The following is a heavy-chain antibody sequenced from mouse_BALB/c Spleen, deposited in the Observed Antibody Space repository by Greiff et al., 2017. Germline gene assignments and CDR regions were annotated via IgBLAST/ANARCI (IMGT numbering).Heavy chain of an antibody. J-gene: IGHJ2*01. CDR1: GFTFSSYY. CDR2: INSNGGST. Sequence: EVQVVESGGGLVKLGGSLKLSCAASGFTFSSYYMSWVRQTPEKRLELVAAINSNGGSTYYPDTVKGRFTISRDNAKNTLYLQMSSLKSEDTALYYCARQGGNYFDYWGQGTTLTVSS. V-gene: IGHV5-6-2*01. CDR3: ARQGGNYFDY. D-gene: IGHD1-1*02.